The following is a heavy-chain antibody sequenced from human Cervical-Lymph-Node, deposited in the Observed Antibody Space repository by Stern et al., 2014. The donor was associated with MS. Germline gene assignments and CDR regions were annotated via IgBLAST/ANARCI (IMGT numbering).Heavy chain of an antibody. CDR3: ARELDGTSDY. CDR1: GYILSSYF. D-gene: IGHD1-26*01. CDR2: ISPSGSGT. V-gene: IGHV1-46*01. J-gene: IGHJ4*02. Sequence: VQLVESGAEVKEPGASVKLSCKASGYILSSYFVHWVRQAPGQGLEWVGIISPSGSGTFYAQKFRGRVTVTRDTFTGTVYMDMSRLTPEDTAVYYCARELDGTSDYWGQGTLVTVSS.